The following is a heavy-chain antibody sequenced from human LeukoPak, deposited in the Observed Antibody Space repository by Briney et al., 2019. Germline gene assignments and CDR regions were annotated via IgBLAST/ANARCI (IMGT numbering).Heavy chain of an antibody. Sequence: GGSLRLSCAASGFTFSDYYMSWIRQAPGKGLEWVSYISSSSSYTNYADSVKGRFTISRDNAKNSLYLQMNSLRAEDTAVYYCARATISVAYAFDIWGQGTMVTVSS. CDR2: ISSSSSYT. J-gene: IGHJ3*02. V-gene: IGHV3-11*05. CDR1: GFTFSDYY. D-gene: IGHD6-19*01. CDR3: ARATISVAYAFDI.